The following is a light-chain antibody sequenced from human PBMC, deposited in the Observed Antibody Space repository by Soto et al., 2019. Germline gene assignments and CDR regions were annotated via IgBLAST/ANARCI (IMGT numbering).Light chain of an antibody. CDR1: SSDVGGYNY. Sequence: QAVVTQPASVSGSPGQSITISCTGTSSDVGGYNYVSWYQQHPGKAPKLMIYDVSNRPSGVSNRFSGSKSGNTASLTISGLQVQDEADYYCSSYTSSSTPVFGGGTKLTVL. J-gene: IGLJ2*01. CDR2: DVS. CDR3: SSYTSSSTPV. V-gene: IGLV2-14*01.